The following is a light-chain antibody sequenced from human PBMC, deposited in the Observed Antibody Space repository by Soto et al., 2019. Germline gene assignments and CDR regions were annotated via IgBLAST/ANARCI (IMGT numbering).Light chain of an antibody. CDR2: DVS. J-gene: IGLJ3*02. CDR1: RSDVGAYKF. V-gene: IGLV2-14*01. CDR3: NSYTTSDTWV. Sequence: QSAPTQPASVSGSPGQSITISCTGSRSDVGAYKFVSWYQQIPGKAPKLMIYDVSYRPSGVSNRFSGSKSGNTASLTISGLQTEDEADYYCNSYTTSDTWVFGGGTKLTVL.